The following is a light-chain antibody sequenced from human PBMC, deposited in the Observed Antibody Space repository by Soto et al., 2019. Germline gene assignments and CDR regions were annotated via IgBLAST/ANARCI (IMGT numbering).Light chain of an antibody. CDR3: CSSVGSPNWV. CDR1: SSDVGSYDR. J-gene: IGLJ3*02. Sequence: QSALTQPASVSGSPGQSIAISCTGTSSDVGSYDRVSWYQHHPGKAPTLMIYEVNKRPSGVSDRFSGSKSGNTASLTISRLQAEDEADYYCCSSVGSPNWVFGGGTKLTVL. V-gene: IGLV2-23*02. CDR2: EVN.